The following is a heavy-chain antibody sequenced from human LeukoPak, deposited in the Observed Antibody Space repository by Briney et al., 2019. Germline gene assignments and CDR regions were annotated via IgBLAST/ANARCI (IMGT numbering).Heavy chain of an antibody. Sequence: GGSLRLSCAASGLTLSSYWVHWVRQAPGKGLVWVSRISSDGSSTTYADSVKGRFTISRDNAKNTLHLQMNGLRAEDTAVYYCAKEKSSGFDYWGQGTLVTVSS. CDR3: AKEKSSGFDY. D-gene: IGHD6-19*01. J-gene: IGHJ4*02. V-gene: IGHV3-74*01. CDR1: GLTLSSYW. CDR2: ISSDGSST.